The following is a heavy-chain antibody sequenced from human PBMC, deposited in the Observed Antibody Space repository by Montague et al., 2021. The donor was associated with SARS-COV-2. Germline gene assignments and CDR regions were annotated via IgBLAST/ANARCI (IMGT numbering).Heavy chain of an antibody. CDR2: IYWDDDK. CDR1: GSSLSTSGVG. J-gene: IGHJ3*02. V-gene: IGHV2-5*02. D-gene: IGHD3-3*01. Sequence: PALVKPTQTLTLTCTFSGSSLSTSGVGVGWIRQPPGKALEWLALIYWDDDKRYSPSLKSRLTITKDTSKNQVVLTMTNMDPVDTATYYCAHISVDYDFWSGYYTKVFSAFDIWGQGTMVTVSS. CDR3: AHISVDYDFWSGYYTKVFSAFDI.